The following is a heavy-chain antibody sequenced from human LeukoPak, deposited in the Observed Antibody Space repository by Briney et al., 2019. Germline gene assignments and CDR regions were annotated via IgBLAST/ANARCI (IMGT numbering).Heavy chain of an antibody. CDR1: GFSFRDYA. Sequence: GGSLRLSCTASGFSFRDYATSWVRPAPGKGLEWVGFVRSKAYGGTTEHAASVKGRFTISRDDSKSIAYLQMNSLRTEDTAVYYCTSRNIRSGGVDFWGQGTLVTVSS. V-gene: IGHV3-49*04. J-gene: IGHJ4*02. CDR2: VRSKAYGGTT. D-gene: IGHD2/OR15-2a*01. CDR3: TSRNIRSGGVDF.